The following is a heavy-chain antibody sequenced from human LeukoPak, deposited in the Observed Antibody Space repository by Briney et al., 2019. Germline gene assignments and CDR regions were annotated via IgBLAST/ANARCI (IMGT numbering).Heavy chain of an antibody. V-gene: IGHV1-2*02. CDR1: GYTFTDHY. CDR3: ARTMAAAAIPPDY. D-gene: IGHD2-2*02. J-gene: IGHJ4*02. Sequence: WASVKVSCKASGYTFTDHYMHWVRQAPGQGLEWMGWINANSGGTNYAQKFQGRVTMTRDTSISTAYMELSRLRSDDTAVYYCARTMAAAAIPPDYWGQGTLVTVSS. CDR2: INANSGGT.